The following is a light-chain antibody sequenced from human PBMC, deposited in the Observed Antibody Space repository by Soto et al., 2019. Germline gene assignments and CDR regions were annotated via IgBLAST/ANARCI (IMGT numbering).Light chain of an antibody. Sequence: EIQLTQSPSSISPSVGDTVNITSRASQTIINYLNWYQQKPGKAPKLLIYAASTLQSGVPSRFSGSGSGTDFTLSIGSLQPEEFATYYCKQSYSTPRTFGQGNKVAIK. V-gene: IGKV1-39*01. CDR2: AAS. CDR3: KQSYSTPRT. CDR1: QTIINY. J-gene: IGKJ1*01.